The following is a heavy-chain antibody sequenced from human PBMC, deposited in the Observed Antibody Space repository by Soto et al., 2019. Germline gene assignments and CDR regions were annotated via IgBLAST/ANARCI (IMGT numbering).Heavy chain of an antibody. V-gene: IGHV4-31*03. D-gene: IGHD1-1*01. Sequence: QVQLQESGPGLVKPSQTLSLTCTVSGGSISSGGYYWSWIRQHPGKGLEWIGYIYYSGSTYYNPSLKSRVTISVDTSKNQFSLKLSSVTAADTAVYYCARDGYNWNSHNWFDPWGQGTLVTVSS. CDR3: ARDGYNWNSHNWFDP. CDR2: IYYSGST. CDR1: GGSISSGGYY. J-gene: IGHJ5*02.